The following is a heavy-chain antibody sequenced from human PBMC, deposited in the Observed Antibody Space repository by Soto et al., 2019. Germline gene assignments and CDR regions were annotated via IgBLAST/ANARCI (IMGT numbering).Heavy chain of an antibody. CDR3: AKDEVLVEVVARDYYGMDV. J-gene: IGHJ6*02. Sequence: QVQLVESGGGVVQPGRSLRLSCAASGFTFSSYGMHWVRQAPGKGLEWVAVISYDGNKKYYADSVKGRFTISRDNSTNTMDLQMISLGAEDTAVSYCAKDEVLVEVVARDYYGMDVWGQGTTVTVSS. CDR1: GFTFSSYG. D-gene: IGHD2-15*01. CDR2: ISYDGNKK. V-gene: IGHV3-30*18.